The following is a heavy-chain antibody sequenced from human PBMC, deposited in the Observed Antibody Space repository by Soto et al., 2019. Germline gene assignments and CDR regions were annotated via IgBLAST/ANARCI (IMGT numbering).Heavy chain of an antibody. V-gene: IGHV3-15*07. J-gene: IGHJ6*02. CDR2: IKSKTDGGTT. D-gene: IGHD3-3*01. CDR3: TTLSITIFGVVLMDV. Sequence: PGGSLRLSCAASGFPFNKAWMNWVRQTPGKGLEWVGRIKSKTDGGTTDYAAPVKGRFTISRDDSKNTLYLQMNSLKTEDTAVYYCTTLSITIFGVVLMDVWGQGTTVTVSS. CDR1: GFPFNKAW.